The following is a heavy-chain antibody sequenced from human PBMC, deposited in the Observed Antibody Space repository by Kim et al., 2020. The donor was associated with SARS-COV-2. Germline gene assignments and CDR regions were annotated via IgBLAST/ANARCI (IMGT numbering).Heavy chain of an antibody. J-gene: IGHJ6*02. V-gene: IGHV3-7*01. CDR3: ARGSSSWWLYYYYYGMDV. D-gene: IGHD6-13*01. CDR1: GFTFSSYW. CDR2: IKQDGSEK. Sequence: GGSLRLSCAASGFTFSSYWMSWVRQAPGKGLEWVANIKQDGSEKYYVDSVKGRFTISRDNAKNSLYLQMNSLRAEDTAVYYCARGSSSWWLYYYYYGMDVWGQGTTVTVSS.